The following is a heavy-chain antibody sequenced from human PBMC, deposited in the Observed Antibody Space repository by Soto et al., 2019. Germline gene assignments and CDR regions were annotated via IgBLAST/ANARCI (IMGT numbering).Heavy chain of an antibody. Sequence: SETLSLTCTVSGGSISSSSYYWGWIRQPPGKGLEWIGSIYYSGSTYYNPSLKSRVTISVGTSKNQFSLKLSSVTAADTAVYYCARQPPGRYDYVWGSYRLGAFDIWGQGTMVTVSS. J-gene: IGHJ3*02. CDR3: ARQPPGRYDYVWGSYRLGAFDI. V-gene: IGHV4-39*01. CDR1: GGSISSSSYY. CDR2: IYYSGST. D-gene: IGHD3-16*02.